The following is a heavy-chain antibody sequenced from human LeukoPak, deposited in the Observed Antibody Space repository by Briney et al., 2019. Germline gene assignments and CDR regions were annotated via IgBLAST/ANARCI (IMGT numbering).Heavy chain of an antibody. CDR1: GGSVSSASYY. CDR3: ARDRATAILPPYYFDY. V-gene: IGHV4-61*01. J-gene: IGHJ4*02. CDR2: IYYSGST. D-gene: IGHD2-2*02. Sequence: PSETLSLTCTVSGGSVSSASYYWSWIRQPPGKGLEWIGYIYYSGSTNYNPFLKSRVTISVDTTKNQFSLKLSSVTAADTAVYYCARDRATAILPPYYFDYWGQGTLVTVSS.